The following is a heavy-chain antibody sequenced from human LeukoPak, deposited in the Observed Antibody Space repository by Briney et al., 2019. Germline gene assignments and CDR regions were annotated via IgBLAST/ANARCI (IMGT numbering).Heavy chain of an antibody. D-gene: IGHD3-3*01. Sequence: QSGGSLRLSCAASGFTFSNYGMHWVRQAPGKGLEWVTFIRYDGSNKYYADSVKGRFTISRDNSKNTLYLQMNSLRAEDTAVYYCAKGSKEVLFTRDHYMDVWGKGATVTISS. CDR1: GFTFSNYG. CDR3: AKGSKEVLFTRDHYMDV. V-gene: IGHV3-30*02. CDR2: IRYDGSNK. J-gene: IGHJ6*03.